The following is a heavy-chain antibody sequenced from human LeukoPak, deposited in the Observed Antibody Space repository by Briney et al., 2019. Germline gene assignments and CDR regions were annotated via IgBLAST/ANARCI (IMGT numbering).Heavy chain of an antibody. CDR2: IYPADSDT. J-gene: IGHJ6*02. Sequence: GESLKISCQVSGYSFTNYWIGWVRQMPGKGLESMGIIYPADSDTTYSPSFQGQVTISADKSISTVYLQWSSLKASDTAMYYCARHTDSSSLYYYYGMDVWGQGTTVTVSS. CDR1: GYSFTNYW. CDR3: ARHTDSSSLYYYYGMDV. D-gene: IGHD6-6*01. V-gene: IGHV5-51*01.